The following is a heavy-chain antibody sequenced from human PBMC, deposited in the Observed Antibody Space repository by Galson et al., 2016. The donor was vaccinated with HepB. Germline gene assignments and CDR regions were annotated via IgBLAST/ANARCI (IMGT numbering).Heavy chain of an antibody. CDR3: ASLRFKGFDL. V-gene: IGHV3-30*14. CDR2: ISHDAIHT. J-gene: IGHJ2*01. CDR1: GFTFSDYP. D-gene: IGHD3-3*01. Sequence: SLRLSCETSGFTFSDYPMYWIRQAPGEGLEWVARISHDAIHTSYADSLKGRFTISRDNSKNTLYLQMNSLRAEDTAVYYCASLRFKGFDLWGRGTLVTVSS.